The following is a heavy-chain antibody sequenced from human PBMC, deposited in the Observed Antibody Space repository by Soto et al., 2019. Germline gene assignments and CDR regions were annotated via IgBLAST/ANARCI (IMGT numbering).Heavy chain of an antibody. J-gene: IGHJ4*02. Sequence: SETLSLTCTVSGGSISSSSYYWGWIRQPPGKGLEWIGSIYYSGSTYYNPSLKSRVTISVDTSKNQFSLKLSSVTAADTAVYHCARHEGDDYVWGSYPMGYWGQGTLVTVSS. CDR3: ARHEGDDYVWGSYPMGY. CDR2: IYYSGST. CDR1: GGSISSSSYY. D-gene: IGHD3-16*02. V-gene: IGHV4-39*01.